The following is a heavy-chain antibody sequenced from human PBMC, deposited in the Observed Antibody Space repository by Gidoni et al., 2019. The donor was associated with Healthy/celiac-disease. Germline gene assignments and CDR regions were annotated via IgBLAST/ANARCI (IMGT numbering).Heavy chain of an antibody. CDR1: GGSISSGSYY. V-gene: IGHV4-61*02. D-gene: IGHD2-2*01. CDR3: ARDIYCSSTSCAQYYYYMDV. CDR2: IYTSGST. J-gene: IGHJ6*03. Sequence: QVQLQESGPGLVKPSQTLSLTCTVSGGSISSGSYYWGWIRQPAGKGLEWIGRIYTSGSTNYNPSLKSRVTISVDTSKNQFSLKLSSVTAADTAVYYCARDIYCSSTSCAQYYYYMDVWGKGTTVTVSS.